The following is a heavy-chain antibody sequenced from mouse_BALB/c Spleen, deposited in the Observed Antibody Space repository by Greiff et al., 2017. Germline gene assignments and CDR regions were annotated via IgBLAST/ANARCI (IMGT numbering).Heavy chain of an antibody. D-gene: IGHD2-1*01. CDR2: ISSGSSTI. V-gene: IGHV5-17*02. J-gene: IGHJ3*01. CDR1: GFTFSSFG. CDR3: AREGGNYEGFAY. Sequence: EVKVEESGGGLVQPGGSRKLSCAASGFTFSSFGMHWVRQAPEKGLEWVAYISSGSSTIYYADTVKGRFTISRDNPKNTLFLQMTSLRSEDTAMYYCAREGGNYEGFAYWGQGTLVTVSA.